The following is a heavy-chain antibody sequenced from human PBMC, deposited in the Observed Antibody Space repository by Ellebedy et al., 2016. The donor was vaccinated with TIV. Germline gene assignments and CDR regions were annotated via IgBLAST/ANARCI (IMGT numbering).Heavy chain of an antibody. Sequence: PGGSLRLSCAASGLTFSSHAMSWVRQAPGKGLEWVSCISSGSSSIYYADSVKGRFTITRDNAKNSLYLQMNSLRDEDTAVYYCARHRTRTVVATAVFDYWGQGSLVTVSS. CDR2: ISSGSSSI. CDR1: GLTFSSHA. CDR3: ARHRTRTVVATAVFDY. D-gene: IGHD2-21*02. J-gene: IGHJ4*02. V-gene: IGHV3-48*02.